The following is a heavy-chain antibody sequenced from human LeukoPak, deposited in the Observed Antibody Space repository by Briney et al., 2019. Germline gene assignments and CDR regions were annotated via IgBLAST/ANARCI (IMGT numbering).Heavy chain of an antibody. J-gene: IGHJ4*02. CDR1: GFTFSSYA. Sequence: LPGGSLRLSCAASGFTFSSYAMHWVRQAPGKGLEWVAVISYDGSNKYYADSVKGRFTISRDNSKNTLYLQMNSLRAEDTAVYYCAKNAPGYSSGWYLTVVDYWGQGTLVTVSS. CDR2: ISYDGSNK. CDR3: AKNAPGYSSGWYLTVVDY. D-gene: IGHD6-19*01. V-gene: IGHV3-30-3*01.